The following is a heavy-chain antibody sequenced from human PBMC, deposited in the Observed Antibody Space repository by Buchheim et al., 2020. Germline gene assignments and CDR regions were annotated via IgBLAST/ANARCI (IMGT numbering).Heavy chain of an antibody. CDR3: ARFGGGPFDY. Sequence: EVQLVESGGGLVQPGGSLRLSCAASGFSFSSYWMHWVRQAPGRGLVWVSRITSDGSGTGYADSVTGRFTISRDNAKNSLYLQMNSLRAEDTAVYYCARFGGGPFDYWGQGT. V-gene: IGHV3-74*01. D-gene: IGHD3-10*01. J-gene: IGHJ4*02. CDR2: ITSDGSGT. CDR1: GFSFSSYW.